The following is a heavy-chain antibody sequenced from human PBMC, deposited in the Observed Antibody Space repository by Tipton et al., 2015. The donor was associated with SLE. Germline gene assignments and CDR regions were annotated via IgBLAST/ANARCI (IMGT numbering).Heavy chain of an antibody. CDR2: TYFTGGS. V-gene: IGHV4-59*11. D-gene: IGHD6-25*01. CDR3: ARRRAATGLFSERGWFDP. CDR1: TDSINSHY. Sequence: TLSLTCNVSTDSINSHYWSWIRQPPGKGLEWIAYTYFTGGSNSNPSLKSRVTISRDTSKNQFSLRLSSVTAADTAVYYCARRRAATGLFSERGWFDPWGQGALVTVSS. J-gene: IGHJ5*02.